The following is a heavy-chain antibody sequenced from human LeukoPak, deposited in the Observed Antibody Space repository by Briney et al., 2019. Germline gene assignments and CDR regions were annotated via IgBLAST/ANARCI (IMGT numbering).Heavy chain of an antibody. V-gene: IGHV4-38-2*01. CDR2: IYHSGST. CDR1: GYSISSGYY. J-gene: IGHJ6*03. CDR3: ARYGSGTYSYYYYYMDV. Sequence: PSETLSLTCDVSGYSISSGYYWGWIRQPPGKGLEWIGSIYHSGSTYYNPSLKSRVTISVDMSKNQFSLKLSSVAAADTAVYYCARYGSGTYSYYYYYMDVWGKGTTVTVSS. D-gene: IGHD3-10*01.